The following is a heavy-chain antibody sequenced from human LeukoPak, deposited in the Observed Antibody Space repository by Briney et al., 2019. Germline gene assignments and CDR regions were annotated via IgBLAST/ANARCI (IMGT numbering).Heavy chain of an antibody. CDR3: VRGTYYYVY. CDR2: INHSGSS. V-gene: IGHV4-34*01. J-gene: IGHJ4*02. Sequence: SSETLSLTCAVYGGSFSGYYWSWIRQPPGKGLEWIGAINHSGSSNYNPSLKSRVTILVDESKKKFSLKLSSVTGAEEAVYYCVRGTYYYVYSDQGTLVTASS. CDR1: GGSFSGYY.